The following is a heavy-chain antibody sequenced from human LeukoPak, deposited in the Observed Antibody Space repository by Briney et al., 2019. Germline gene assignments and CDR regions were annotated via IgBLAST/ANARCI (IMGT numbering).Heavy chain of an antibody. CDR1: GFTFSSYA. Sequence: PGGSLRLSCAASGFTFSSYAMSWVRQAPGKGLEWVSAISGSGGSTYYADSVKGRFTISRDNSKNTLYLQMNSLRAEDTAVYYCTTVWFGELPFDSWGQGTLVTVSS. V-gene: IGHV3-23*01. CDR3: TTVWFGELPFDS. J-gene: IGHJ4*02. CDR2: ISGSGGST. D-gene: IGHD3-10*01.